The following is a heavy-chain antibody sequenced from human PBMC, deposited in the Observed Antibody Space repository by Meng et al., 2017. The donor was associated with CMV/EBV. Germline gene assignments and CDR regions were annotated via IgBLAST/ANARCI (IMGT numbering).Heavy chain of an antibody. CDR1: GFTFDDYG. CDR2: INWNGGST. CDR3: ARGSYCSSTSCYKTGYYGMDV. V-gene: IGHV3-20*04. J-gene: IGHJ6*02. Sequence: GGSLRLSCAASGFTFDDYGMSWVRQAPGKGLEWVSGINWNGGSTGYADSVKGRFTISRDNAKNSLYLQMNSLRAEDTAVYYCARGSYCSSTSCYKTGYYGMDVWGQGTTVTVSS. D-gene: IGHD2-2*02.